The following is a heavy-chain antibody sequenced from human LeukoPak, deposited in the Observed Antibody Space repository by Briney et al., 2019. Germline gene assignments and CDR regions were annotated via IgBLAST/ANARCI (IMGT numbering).Heavy chain of an antibody. D-gene: IGHD3-3*01. Sequence: SETLSLTCTVSGGSISSYYWSWIRQPPGKGLEWIGYIYYSGSTNYNPSLKSRVTISVDTSKNQFSLKLSSVTAADTAVYYCARIKLEWLTFDYWGQGTLVTVSS. CDR2: IYYSGST. J-gene: IGHJ4*02. CDR3: ARIKLEWLTFDY. CDR1: GGSISSYY. V-gene: IGHV4-59*12.